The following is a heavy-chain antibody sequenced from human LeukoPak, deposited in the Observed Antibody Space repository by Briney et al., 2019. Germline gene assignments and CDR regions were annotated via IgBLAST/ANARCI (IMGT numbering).Heavy chain of an antibody. Sequence: PGGSLRLSCAASGFTFIDYDMHWVRQGIGKGLEWVSAIGIRGDTHYSGSVKGRFTISRENAESSLYLQMNRLRAEDTAVYYCARGGIQVSGIDEFDYWGQGTLVTVSS. J-gene: IGHJ4*02. V-gene: IGHV3-13*01. CDR1: GFTFIDYD. CDR3: ARGGIQVSGIDEFDY. CDR2: IGIRGDT. D-gene: IGHD6-19*01.